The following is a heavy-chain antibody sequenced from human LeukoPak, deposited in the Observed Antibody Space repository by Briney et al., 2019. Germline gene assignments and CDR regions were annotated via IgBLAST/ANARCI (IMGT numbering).Heavy chain of an antibody. D-gene: IGHD3-22*01. CDR2: MCDDGRI. V-gene: IGHV3-53*01. CDR3: ARAPPYYYDSRGYHYERGNYHYGMDV. J-gene: IGHJ6*02. Sequence: PGGSLRLSCAVSGFTVSVYYMSWVRQAPGKGLEWVSLMCDDGRICYADSVRGRFTISRDISSNTLYLEMSSLRAEDTARYYCARAPPYYYDSRGYHYERGNYHYGMDVWGQGTTVIVS. CDR1: GFTVSVYY.